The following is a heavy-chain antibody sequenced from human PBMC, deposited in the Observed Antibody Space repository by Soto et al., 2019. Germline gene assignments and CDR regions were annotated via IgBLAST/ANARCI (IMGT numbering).Heavy chain of an antibody. J-gene: IGHJ5*02. D-gene: IGHD6-19*01. Sequence: GGSLRLSCAASGFTFSSYSMNWVRQAPGKGLEWVSSISSSSSYIYYADSVKGRFTISRDNAKNSLYLQMNSLRAEDTAVYYCARGSSSGWYPRWFDPWGQGTLVTVS. CDR1: GFTFSSYS. CDR2: ISSSSSYI. V-gene: IGHV3-21*01. CDR3: ARGSSSGWYPRWFDP.